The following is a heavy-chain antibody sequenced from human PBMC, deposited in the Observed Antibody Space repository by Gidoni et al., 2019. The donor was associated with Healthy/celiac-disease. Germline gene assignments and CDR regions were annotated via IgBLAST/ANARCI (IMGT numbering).Heavy chain of an antibody. D-gene: IGHD7-27*01. J-gene: IGHJ3*02. CDR2: IKQDGSEK. CDR3: ARDRTGDGFDS. V-gene: IGHV3-7*03. CDR1: GFTFSSYW. Sequence: EVQLVESGGGLVQPGGSLRLSCAASGFTFSSYWMSWVRQAPGKGLEWVANIKQDGSEKYDVDAVKGRFTISRDNAKNSLYLKMNSLRAEDTAVYYCARDRTGDGFDSWGQGTMVTVSS.